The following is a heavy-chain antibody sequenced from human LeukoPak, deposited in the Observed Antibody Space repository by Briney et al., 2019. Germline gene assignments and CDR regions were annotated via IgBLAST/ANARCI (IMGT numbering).Heavy chain of an antibody. CDR3: ARGSVDIVATVFFDY. J-gene: IGHJ4*02. CDR2: LYSGGST. D-gene: IGHD5-12*01. V-gene: IGHV3-66*01. CDR1: GFTFSSSI. Sequence: PGGSLILSCEASGFTFSSSIMTWVRQAPGEGLEWVSLLYSGGSTHYADSVKGRFTISRDNSKNTLYLQMNSLRAEDTAIYYCARGSVDIVATVFFDYWGQGSLVTVSS.